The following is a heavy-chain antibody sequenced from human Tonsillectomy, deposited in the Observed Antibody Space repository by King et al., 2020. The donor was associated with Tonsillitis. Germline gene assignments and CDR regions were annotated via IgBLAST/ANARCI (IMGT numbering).Heavy chain of an antibody. CDR2: RYYSGTI. D-gene: IGHD1-26*01. CDR3: ARSVSGSFDY. V-gene: IGHV4-39*01. J-gene: IGHJ4*02. Sequence: QLQESGPGVVKPSETLSLTCTVSGGSISSSDHYWAWIRQPPGKGLEWIGYRYYSGTIFYTPSLKSRITISGGTSENRFSLKLSSVTAADTAVYFCARSVSGSFDYWGQGALVTVSS. CDR1: GGSISSSDHY.